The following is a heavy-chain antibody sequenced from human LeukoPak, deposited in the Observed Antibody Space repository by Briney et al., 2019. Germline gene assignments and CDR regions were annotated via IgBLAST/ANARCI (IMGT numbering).Heavy chain of an antibody. J-gene: IGHJ5*02. Sequence: NSSETLSLTCTVSGGSISSSSYYWGWIRQPPGKGLEWIGSIYYSGSTFYNPSLKSRVTISVDTSKNQFSLKLSSVTAADTAVYYCARQGSYCSGGSCYNWFDPWGQGTLVTVSS. CDR3: ARQGSYCSGGSCYNWFDP. V-gene: IGHV4-39*01. D-gene: IGHD2-15*01. CDR2: IYYSGST. CDR1: GGSISSSSYY.